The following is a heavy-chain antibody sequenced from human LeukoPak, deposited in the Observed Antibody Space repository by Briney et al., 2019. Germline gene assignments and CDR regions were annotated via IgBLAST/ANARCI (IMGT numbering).Heavy chain of an antibody. Sequence: GGSLRLSCAASGNSWMHWVRQAPGKGLVWVSHINSDGSWTSYADSVKGRFTISKDNAKNTVYLQMNSLRAEDTAVYYCVSFYETYWGRGTLVTVSS. V-gene: IGHV3-74*01. D-gene: IGHD2/OR15-2a*01. CDR1: GNSW. CDR3: VSFYETY. CDR2: INSDGSWT. J-gene: IGHJ4*02.